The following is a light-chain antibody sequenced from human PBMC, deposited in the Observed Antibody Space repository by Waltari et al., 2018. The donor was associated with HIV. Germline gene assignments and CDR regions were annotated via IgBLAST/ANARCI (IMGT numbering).Light chain of an antibody. Sequence: QSALTQPASLSGSPGQSITISCTGTSSDVGTYSLVSWYQLHPGKAPKLLIYEVTKRPSVGSDRFSGSKSGNTASLTISGLQAEDEADYYCCSFAGTFMIFGGGTKLTVL. V-gene: IGLV2-23*02. J-gene: IGLJ2*01. CDR2: EVT. CDR1: SSDVGTYSL. CDR3: CSFAGTFMI.